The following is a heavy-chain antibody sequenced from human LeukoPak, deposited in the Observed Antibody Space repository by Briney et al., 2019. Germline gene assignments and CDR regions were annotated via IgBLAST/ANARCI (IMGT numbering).Heavy chain of an antibody. Sequence: PSETLSLTCAVSGGSISSYNWWSWVRPSPGKGLDWIGDIYRSGSTTYNPSLKSRLTISLDKSNNQFSLNLRSVTAADTAVYYCARDFGDCSGGSCYPDSWGQGTLATVSS. D-gene: IGHD2-15*01. J-gene: IGHJ5*01. V-gene: IGHV4-4*02. CDR2: IYRSGST. CDR1: GGSISSYNW. CDR3: ARDFGDCSGGSCYPDS.